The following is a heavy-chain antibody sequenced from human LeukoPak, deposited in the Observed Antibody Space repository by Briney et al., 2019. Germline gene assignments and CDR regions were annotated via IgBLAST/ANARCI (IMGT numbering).Heavy chain of an antibody. V-gene: IGHV1-2*02. J-gene: IGHJ6*03. Sequence: ASVKVSCKASGYTFTGYYMHWVRQAPGQGLEWMGWINPNSGGTNYAQKFQGRVTMTRDTSISTAYMELSRLRSDDTAVYYCARGVIYYYYMDVWGKAAKVTVSS. CDR3: ARGVIYYYYMDV. CDR1: GYTFTGYY. CDR2: INPNSGGT.